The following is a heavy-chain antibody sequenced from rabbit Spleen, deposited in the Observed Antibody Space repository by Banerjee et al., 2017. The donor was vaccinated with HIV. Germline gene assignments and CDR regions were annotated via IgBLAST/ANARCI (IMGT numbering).Heavy chain of an antibody. J-gene: IGHJ6*01. CDR2: IYGGDGHST. D-gene: IGHD8-1*01. CDR1: GVSFSDKDV. Sequence: QEQLVESGGGLVKPEGSLTLTCKASGVSFSDKDVMCWVRQAPGKGLEWIGCIYGGDGHSTAYASWAKGRFTISKTSSTTATLQMTRLTAADTATYFCARDSGSSFSSYGMALWGPGTLVTVS. V-gene: IGHV1S45*01. CDR3: ARDSGSSFSSYGMAL.